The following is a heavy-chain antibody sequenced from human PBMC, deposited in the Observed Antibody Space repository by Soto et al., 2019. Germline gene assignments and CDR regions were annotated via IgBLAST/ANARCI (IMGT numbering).Heavy chain of an antibody. CDR2: IIPIFGTA. J-gene: IGHJ5*02. D-gene: IGHD2-21*01. CDR1: GGTFSSYA. V-gene: IGHV1-69*13. CDR3: ARDATGGERYEGYWFDP. Sequence: ASVKVSCKASGGTFSSYAISWVRQAPGQGLEWMGGIIPIFGTANYAQKFQGRVTITADESTSTAYMELSSLRSEDTAVYYCARDATGGERYEGYWFDPWGQGTLVTVSS.